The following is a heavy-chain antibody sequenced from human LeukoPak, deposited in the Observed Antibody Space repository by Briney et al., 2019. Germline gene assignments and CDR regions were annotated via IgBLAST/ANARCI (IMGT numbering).Heavy chain of an antibody. J-gene: IGHJ6*02. CDR2: IYYSGGT. CDR1: GGSISSYY. Sequence: SETLSLTCTVSGGSISSYYWSWIRQPPGKGLEWIGYIYYSGGTNYNPSLKSRVTISVDTSKNQFSLKLSSVTAADTAVYYCARASYYYYGMDVWGQGTTVTVSS. CDR3: ARASYYYYGMDV. V-gene: IGHV4-59*01.